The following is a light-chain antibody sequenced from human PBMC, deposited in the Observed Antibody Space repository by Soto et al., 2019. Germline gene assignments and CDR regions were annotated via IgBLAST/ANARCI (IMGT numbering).Light chain of an antibody. J-gene: IGKJ1*01. CDR3: QQYNTYWT. Sequence: SHMTQFPSSLSASLRYSVTITCRTSQSISRYLNWYQKKPGKAPKLLIYAASSLQSGVSSRCGGGAAGEEFPTTISSQQADDAATYYCQQYNTYWTFGQGTKVDIK. V-gene: IGKV1-39*01. CDR2: AAS. CDR1: QSISRY.